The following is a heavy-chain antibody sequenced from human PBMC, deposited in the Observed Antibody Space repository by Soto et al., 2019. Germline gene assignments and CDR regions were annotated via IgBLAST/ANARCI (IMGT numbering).Heavy chain of an antibody. J-gene: IGHJ4*02. Sequence: EVQLLESGGGLVQPGGSLRLSCAASGFTFSSYAMSWVRQAPGKGLEWVSAISGSGGSTYYADSVKGRFTISRDNSKNTLYLQMNSLRAEDTAVYYCAKPIEVPYDYIWGSYRYTRDYWGQGTLVTVSS. V-gene: IGHV3-23*01. CDR1: GFTFSSYA. CDR2: ISGSGGST. CDR3: AKPIEVPYDYIWGSYRYTRDY. D-gene: IGHD3-16*02.